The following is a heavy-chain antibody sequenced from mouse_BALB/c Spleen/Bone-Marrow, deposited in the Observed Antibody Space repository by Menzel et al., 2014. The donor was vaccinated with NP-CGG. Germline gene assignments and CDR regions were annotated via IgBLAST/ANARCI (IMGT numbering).Heavy chain of an antibody. CDR3: TRWGNWEDFDY. J-gene: IGHJ2*01. Sequence: EVHLVESGGGLAQPGGSRKLSCAASGFTFSSFGMHWVRQAPERGLEWVAYISSGSSTIFYADTVKGRFTISRDNPKNTLFLQMTSLRSEYTAMYYCTRWGNWEDFDYWGQGTTLTVSS. D-gene: IGHD4-1*01. CDR2: ISSGSSTI. CDR1: GFTFSSFG. V-gene: IGHV5-17*02.